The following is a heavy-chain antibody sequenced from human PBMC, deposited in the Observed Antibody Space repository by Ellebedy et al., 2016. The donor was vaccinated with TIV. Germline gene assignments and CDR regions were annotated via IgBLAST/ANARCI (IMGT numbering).Heavy chain of an antibody. J-gene: IGHJ6*02. V-gene: IGHV1-2*02. CDR3: ARDNVLVVAGEGWYNFYGMDV. D-gene: IGHD2-15*01. CDR2: INPNSGGT. Sequence: ASVKVSCKASGYTFTGYYMHWVRQAPGQGLEWMGWINPNSGGTNYAQKFQGRVTMTRDTSISTAYMELSRLRSEDTAVYYCARDNVLVVAGEGWYNFYGMDVWGQGTTVTVSS. CDR1: GYTFTGYY.